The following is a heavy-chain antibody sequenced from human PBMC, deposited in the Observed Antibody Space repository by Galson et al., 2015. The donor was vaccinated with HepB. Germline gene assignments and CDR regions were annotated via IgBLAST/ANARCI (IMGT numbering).Heavy chain of an antibody. CDR3: AKITHYHILTGYYNVGTFDY. CDR2: ISGSGGTT. J-gene: IGHJ4*02. Sequence: SLRLSCAASGFTFSSYAMSWVRQAPGKGLEWVSGISGSGGTTYYADSVKGRLTISRDNSKNTLYLQMHSLRAEDTAVYYCAKITHYHILTGYYNVGTFDYWGQGTLVTVSS. CDR1: GFTFSSYA. V-gene: IGHV3-23*01. D-gene: IGHD3-9*01.